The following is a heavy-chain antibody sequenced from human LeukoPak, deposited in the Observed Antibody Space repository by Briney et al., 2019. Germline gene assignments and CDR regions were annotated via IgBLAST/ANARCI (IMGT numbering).Heavy chain of an antibody. CDR2: IIPIFGTA. D-gene: IGHD1-26*01. V-gene: IGHV1-69*05. CDR1: GGTFSSYA. Sequence: ASVKVSCKASGGTFSSYAISWVRQAPGQGLEWMGGIIPIFGTANYAQKFQGRVTMTTDTSTSTAYMELRSLRSDDTAVYYCARDGVGATQTLDYWGQGTLVTVSS. CDR3: ARDGVGATQTLDY. J-gene: IGHJ4*02.